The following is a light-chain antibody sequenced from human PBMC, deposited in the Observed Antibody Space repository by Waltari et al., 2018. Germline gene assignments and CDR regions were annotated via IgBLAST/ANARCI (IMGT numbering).Light chain of an antibody. Sequence: SYELVQPPSLSVLPGQTPSITCSAHDLGDYYVSWYQQRPGRPPVLLIYQDAKRPSGIPERFSGSNSGNTATLTISGTQPIDDSDYYCQAWDNTAVVFGGGTRLTVL. CDR1: DLGDYY. V-gene: IGLV3-1*01. CDR3: QAWDNTAVV. CDR2: QDA. J-gene: IGLJ2*01.